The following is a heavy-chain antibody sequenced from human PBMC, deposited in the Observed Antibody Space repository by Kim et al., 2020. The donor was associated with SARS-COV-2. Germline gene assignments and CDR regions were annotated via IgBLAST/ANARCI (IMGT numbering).Heavy chain of an antibody. V-gene: IGHV1-69*01. D-gene: IGHD6-13*01. J-gene: IGHJ6*02. Sequence: QKFQGRVTITADESTSTAYMELSSLRSEDTAVYYCASTAASVPYYYGMDVWGQGTTVTVSS. CDR3: ASTAASVPYYYGMDV.